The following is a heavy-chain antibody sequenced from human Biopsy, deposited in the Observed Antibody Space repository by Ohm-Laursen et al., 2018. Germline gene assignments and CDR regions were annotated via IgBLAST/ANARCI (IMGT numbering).Heavy chain of an antibody. V-gene: IGHV3-74*01. CDR1: GFIFSSAW. D-gene: IGHD4-17*01. J-gene: IGHJ4*02. CDR3: ATDHYGSINY. CDR2: ISSDGST. Sequence: SLRLSCAASGFIFSSAWMHWVRQAPGKGLVWVSCISSDGSTTYADSVKGRFTISRDNAENTAYLQMNSLRADDTALYYCATDHYGSINYWGQGTLVTVSS.